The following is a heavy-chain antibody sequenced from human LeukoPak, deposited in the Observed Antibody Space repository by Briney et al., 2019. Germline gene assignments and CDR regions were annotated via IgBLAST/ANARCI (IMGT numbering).Heavy chain of an antibody. CDR3: AREGIDYGDKYYFDY. D-gene: IGHD4-17*01. Sequence: PGRSLRLSCAASGFTFSSYAMHWVRQAPGKGLEWVAIISYDGSNKYYADSVKGRFTISRDNSKNTLYLQMNSLRAEDTALYYCAREGIDYGDKYYFDYWGQGTLATVSS. CDR1: GFTFSSYA. V-gene: IGHV3-30-3*01. CDR2: ISYDGSNK. J-gene: IGHJ4*02.